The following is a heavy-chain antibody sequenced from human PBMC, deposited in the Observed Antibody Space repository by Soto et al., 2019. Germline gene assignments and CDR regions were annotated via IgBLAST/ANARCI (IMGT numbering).Heavy chain of an antibody. Sequence: EVQLVESGGELVQSGGSLRLSCAASGFTFSNYWMHWVRQAPGKGLVWVSRIDPAGNTNYADSVKGRFTISRDNAKNTLFVQMNSLRAEDTAVYYCVRGASAWNGIDYWGQGTLVTVSS. V-gene: IGHV3-74*01. CDR3: VRGASAWNGIDY. CDR1: GFTFSNYW. CDR2: IDPAGNT. D-gene: IGHD1-1*01. J-gene: IGHJ4*02.